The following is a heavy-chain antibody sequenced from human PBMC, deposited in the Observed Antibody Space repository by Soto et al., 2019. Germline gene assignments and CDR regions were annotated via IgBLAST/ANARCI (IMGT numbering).Heavy chain of an antibody. J-gene: IGHJ4*02. CDR1: GGSISSGGYS. Sequence: SETLSLTCAVSGGSISSGGYSWSWIRQPPGKGLEWIGEINHSGSTNYNPSLKSRVTISVDTSKNQFSLKLSSVTAADTAVYYCVTLPTRRWVDYWGQGTLVTGS. CDR3: VTLPTRRWVDY. D-gene: IGHD1-1*01. CDR2: INHSGST. V-gene: IGHV4-30-2*01.